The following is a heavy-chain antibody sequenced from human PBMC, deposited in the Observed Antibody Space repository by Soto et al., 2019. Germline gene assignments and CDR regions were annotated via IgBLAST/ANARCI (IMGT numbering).Heavy chain of an antibody. CDR1: GGSISSGDYY. Sequence: SETLSLTCTVSGGSISSGDYYRSWIRQPPGKGLEWIGYIYYSGTTNYNPSPKSRVTISVDTSKNQFSLKLSSVTTGDTAVYYCASWWAIKGYFTYWGQGSLVTVSS. D-gene: IGHD2-15*01. V-gene: IGHV4-30-4*01. CDR3: ASWWAIKGYFTY. CDR2: IYYSGTT. J-gene: IGHJ4*02.